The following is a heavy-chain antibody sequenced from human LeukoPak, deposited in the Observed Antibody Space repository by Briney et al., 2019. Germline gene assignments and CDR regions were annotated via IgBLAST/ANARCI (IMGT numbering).Heavy chain of an antibody. D-gene: IGHD5-12*01. CDR2: IRYGGSNK. Sequence: GGSLTLSCAASGVTFSSYGRHWIRQAPGKGLEWVAVIRYGGSNKYYADSVKGRFTISRDNSKNTLYLQMNSLRPEDTAVYYCAKEPPPIVAPILDYWGQGTLVTVSS. J-gene: IGHJ4*02. CDR3: AKEPPPIVAPILDY. V-gene: IGHV3-30*02. CDR1: GVTFSSYG.